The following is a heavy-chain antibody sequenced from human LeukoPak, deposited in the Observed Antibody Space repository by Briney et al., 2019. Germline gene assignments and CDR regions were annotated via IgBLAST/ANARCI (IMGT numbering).Heavy chain of an antibody. D-gene: IGHD3-16*02. CDR3: ARRNYDYVWGSYLETYYFDY. V-gene: IGHV1-18*04. CDR1: GYTLSNHA. CDR2: ISADNGNT. Sequence: ASVKVSCKGSGYTLSNHAFSWVRQAPGQGLEWMGWISADNGNTNYAQKLQGRVTMTTDTSTSTAYMELRSLRSDDTAVYYCARRNYDYVWGSYLETYYFDYWGQGTLVTVSS. J-gene: IGHJ4*02.